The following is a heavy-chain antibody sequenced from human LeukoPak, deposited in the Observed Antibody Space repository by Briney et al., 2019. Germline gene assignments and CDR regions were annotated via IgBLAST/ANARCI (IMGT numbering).Heavy chain of an antibody. CDR2: IYYNGST. CDR3: AGRAEALDSSNYYNYYYYYYMDV. CDR1: GGSISTYY. D-gene: IGHD3-22*01. J-gene: IGHJ6*03. V-gene: IGHV4-59*01. Sequence: PSETLSLTCTVSGGSISTYYWSWIRQPPGKGLEWIGYIYYNGSTKYNPSLKSRGTISVDTSKNQFSLKLSSVTAADTAGYYCAGRAEALDSSNYYNYYYYYYMDVWGKGTTVTISS.